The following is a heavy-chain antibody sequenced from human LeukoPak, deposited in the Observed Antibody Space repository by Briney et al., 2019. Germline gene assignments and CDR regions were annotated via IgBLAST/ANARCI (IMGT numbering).Heavy chain of an antibody. CDR1: GFTFRNEL. CDR2: IKSKTDGGTT. D-gene: IGHD2-15*01. J-gene: IGHJ3*02. CDR3: TTGDRYCTGGSCYCYAFHI. V-gene: IGHV3-15*01. Sequence: GGSPGVSCAASGFTFRNELVSWVRQAPGKGLEWVGLIKSKTDGGTTDYAAPVKGRFTISRDDSKNTMFLQVNGLKTEDTAVYYCTTGDRYCTGGSCYCYAFHIWGQGTRVTVSS.